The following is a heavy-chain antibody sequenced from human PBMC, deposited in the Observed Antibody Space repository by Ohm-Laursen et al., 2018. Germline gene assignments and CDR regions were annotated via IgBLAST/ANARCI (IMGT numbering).Heavy chain of an antibody. CDR2: ISWNSGSI. D-gene: IGHD3-10*01. V-gene: IGHV3-9*01. CDR3: VKDMANYYGSGSYGMDV. CDR1: GFTFDGYA. Sequence: SLRLSCSASGFTFDGYAMHWVRQAPGKGLEWVSGISWNSGSIGYVDSVKGRFTISRDNAKNSLYLQMNSLRAEDTALYYCVKDMANYYGSGSYGMDVWGQGTTVTVSS. J-gene: IGHJ6*02.